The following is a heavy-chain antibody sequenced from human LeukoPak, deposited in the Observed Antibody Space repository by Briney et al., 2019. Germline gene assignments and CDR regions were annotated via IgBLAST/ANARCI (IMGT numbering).Heavy chain of an antibody. CDR3: ARDPGAPGAPFDY. V-gene: IGHV4-59*01. D-gene: IGHD1-26*01. J-gene: IGHJ4*02. CDR1: GGSISSSY. Sequence: PSETLSLTCTVSGGSISSSYWNWIRQPPGKRLEWIGCIYYSGTANYNPSLNSRVTISVDTSQNQFSLKISSVTAADTAVYYCARDPGAPGAPFDYWGQGTLVTVSS. CDR2: IYYSGTA.